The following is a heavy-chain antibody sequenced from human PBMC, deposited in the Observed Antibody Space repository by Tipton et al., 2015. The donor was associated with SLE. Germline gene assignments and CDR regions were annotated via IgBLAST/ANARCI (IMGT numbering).Heavy chain of an antibody. J-gene: IGHJ3*02. D-gene: IGHD6-19*01. Sequence: TLSLTCTVSGGSISSGSYYWSWIRQPAGKGLEWIGRIYTSGSTYDNPSLKSRVTISVDTSKNQFSLKLSSVTAADTAVYYCASRGRMIAVAVRHAFDIWGQGTMVTVSS. CDR2: IYTSGST. CDR3: ASRGRMIAVAVRHAFDI. CDR1: GGSISSGSYY. V-gene: IGHV4-61*02.